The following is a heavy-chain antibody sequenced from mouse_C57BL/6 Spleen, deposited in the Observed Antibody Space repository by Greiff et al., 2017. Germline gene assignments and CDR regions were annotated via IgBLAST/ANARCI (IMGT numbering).Heavy chain of an antibody. V-gene: IGHV5-9-1*02. CDR2: ISSGGDYI. CDR1: GFTFSSYA. Sequence: EVQVVESGEGLVKPGGSLKLSYAASGFTFSSYAMSWVRQTPEKRLEWVAYISSGGDYIYYADTVKGRFTIARDNARNTLYLQMSSLNSEDTAMYYCTRGTVAWYFDVWGTVTTVTVSS. J-gene: IGHJ1*03. CDR3: TRGTVAWYFDV. D-gene: IGHD1-1*01.